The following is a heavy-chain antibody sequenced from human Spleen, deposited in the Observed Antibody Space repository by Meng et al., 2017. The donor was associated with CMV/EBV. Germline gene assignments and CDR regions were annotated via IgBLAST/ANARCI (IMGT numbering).Heavy chain of an antibody. V-gene: IGHV1-2*02. CDR1: GYTFTGCY. CDR2: INPNSGGT. Sequence: ASVKVSCKTSGYTFTGCYIHWVRQAPGEGLEWMGWINPNSGGTSYAQKFQGRVTMTGDTSITTAYIELSRLRSDDMAVYYCARVKRYCTGGSCSSTGYYGMDVWGQGTTVTVSS. J-gene: IGHJ6*02. CDR3: ARVKRYCTGGSCSSTGYYGMDV. D-gene: IGHD2-15*01.